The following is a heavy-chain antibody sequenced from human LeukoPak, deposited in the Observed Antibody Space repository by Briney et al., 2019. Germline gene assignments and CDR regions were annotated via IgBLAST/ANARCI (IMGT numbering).Heavy chain of an antibody. CDR3: ARDIQLST. CDR2: IKQDGSEE. D-gene: IGHD5-24*01. Sequence: GGSLRLSCAASGFTFSSYWMSWVRQAPGKGLEWVAHIKQDGSEEYYVDPVKGRFTISRDNAKNSLYLRMNSLRAEDTAIYYCARDIQLSTWGLGTMVTVSS. CDR1: GFTFSSYW. V-gene: IGHV3-7*05. J-gene: IGHJ3*01.